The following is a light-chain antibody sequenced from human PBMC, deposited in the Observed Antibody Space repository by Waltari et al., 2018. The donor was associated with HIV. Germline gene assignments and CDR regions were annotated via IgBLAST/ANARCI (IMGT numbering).Light chain of an antibody. CDR3: LQYGVSLRT. V-gene: IGKV3-20*01. J-gene: IGKJ2*02. Sequence: EIVLTQSPGSLSLSPGDRATLSCRTNQSVNNDYLAWYRQRPGQAPRLLIYAASTRATGIPDRFSGSGSGTDFTLTISRLEPEDFAVYFCLQYGVSLRTFGQGTSLEIK. CDR2: AAS. CDR1: QSVNNDY.